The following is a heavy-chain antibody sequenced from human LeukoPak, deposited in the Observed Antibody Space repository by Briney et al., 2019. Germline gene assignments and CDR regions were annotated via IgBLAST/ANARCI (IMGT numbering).Heavy chain of an antibody. D-gene: IGHD2-2*02. CDR2: INHSGST. V-gene: IGHV4-34*01. J-gene: IGHJ5*02. CDR1: GGSFSGYY. Sequence: SETLSLTCAVYGGSFSGYYWSWIRQPPGKGLEWIGEINHSGSTNYNPSLKSRVTISVDTSKNQFSLKLSSVTAADTAVYYCARGGCSSTSCYTQNWFDPWGQGTLVTVSS. CDR3: ARGGCSSTSCYTQNWFDP.